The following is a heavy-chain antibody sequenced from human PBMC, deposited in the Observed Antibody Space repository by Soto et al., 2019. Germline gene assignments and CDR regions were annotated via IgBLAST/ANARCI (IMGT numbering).Heavy chain of an antibody. V-gene: IGHV3-30*04. Sequence: QVQLVESGGGVSRPGRSLRFPCAASGFTFSTYAMHWGRQAPAKGLEWVAVISYDGSNKHYADSVKGRFTISRDNSKNTLYLQMNSLRAEDTAVYYCARPPVIDIVVPPDYWGQGTLVTVSS. CDR1: GFTFSTYA. CDR2: ISYDGSNK. J-gene: IGHJ4*02. D-gene: IGHD2-15*01. CDR3: ARPPVIDIVVPPDY.